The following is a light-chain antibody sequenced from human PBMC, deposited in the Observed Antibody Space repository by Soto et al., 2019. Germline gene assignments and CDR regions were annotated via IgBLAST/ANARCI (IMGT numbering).Light chain of an antibody. J-gene: IGKJ5*01. V-gene: IGKV1-39*01. CDR2: AAS. CDR3: PESYSTLSIT. Sequence: DIQMTQSPSSLSASVGDRVTITCRASESISRHLNWYQQKPGNAPKLLIYAASSLQNGVPSRFSGSGSGTDFTLTISNLQPGDFATYYCPESYSTLSITFGQGTRLETK. CDR1: ESISRH.